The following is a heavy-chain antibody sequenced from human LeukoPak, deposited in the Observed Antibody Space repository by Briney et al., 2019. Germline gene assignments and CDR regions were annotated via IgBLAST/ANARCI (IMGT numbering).Heavy chain of an antibody. V-gene: IGHV1-2*02. CDR3: ARIVVVPAAKYNWFDP. Sequence: GASVKVSCKASGYTLTGYYMHWVRQAPGQGLEWMGWINPNSGGTNYAQKFQGRVTMTRDTSISTAYMELSRLRSDDTAVYYCARIVVVPAAKYNWFDPWGQGTLVTVSS. D-gene: IGHD2-2*01. J-gene: IGHJ5*02. CDR1: GYTLTGYY. CDR2: INPNSGGT.